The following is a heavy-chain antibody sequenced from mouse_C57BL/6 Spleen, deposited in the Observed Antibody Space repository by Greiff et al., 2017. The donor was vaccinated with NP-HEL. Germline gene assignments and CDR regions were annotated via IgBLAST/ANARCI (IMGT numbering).Heavy chain of an antibody. CDR3: ASPITTVVATKLKGAMDY. D-gene: IGHD1-1*01. V-gene: IGHV1-4*01. Sequence: LVESGAELARPGASVKMSCKASGYTFTSYTMHWVKQRPGQGLEWIGYINPSSGYTKYNQKFKDKATLTADKSSSTAYMQLSSLTSEDSAVYYCASPITTVVATKLKGAMDYWGQGTSVTVSS. CDR2: INPSSGYT. CDR1: GYTFTSYT. J-gene: IGHJ4*01.